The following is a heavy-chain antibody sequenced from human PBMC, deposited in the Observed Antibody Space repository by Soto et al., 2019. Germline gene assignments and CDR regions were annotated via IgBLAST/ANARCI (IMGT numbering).Heavy chain of an antibody. CDR3: ARVSVYSYDGSGYTFAVLEF. D-gene: IGHD3-22*01. Sequence: GGPLRLSCAASGFTFSSYAMHWVRQAPGKGLEWVAVISYDGSNKYYADSVKGRFTISRDNSKNTLYLQMNSLRAEDTAVYYCARVSVYSYDGSGYTFAVLEFGGKGTLVPVS. CDR2: ISYDGSNK. CDR1: GFTFSSYA. V-gene: IGHV3-30-3*01. J-gene: IGHJ3*01.